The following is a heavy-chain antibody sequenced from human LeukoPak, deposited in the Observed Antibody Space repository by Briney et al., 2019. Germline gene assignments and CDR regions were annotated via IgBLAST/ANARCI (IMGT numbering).Heavy chain of an antibody. V-gene: IGHV3-53*05. J-gene: IGHJ5*02. CDR2: IYSGGST. Sequence: GGSLRLSCAASGFTVSSNYMSWVRQAPGKGLEWVSVIYSGGSTYYADSVKGRFTISRDNSKNTLYLQMNSLRAEDTAVYYCARPGEESHWFDPWGQGTLVTVSS. D-gene: IGHD3-16*01. CDR3: ARPGEESHWFDP. CDR1: GFTVSSNY.